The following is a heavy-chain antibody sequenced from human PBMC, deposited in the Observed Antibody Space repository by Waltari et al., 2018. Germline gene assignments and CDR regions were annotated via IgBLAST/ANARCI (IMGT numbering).Heavy chain of an antibody. J-gene: IGHJ5*02. CDR2: IYYSGST. CDR3: ASAREDSSGYYPNWFDP. CDR1: GGSISGHY. Sequence: QVQLQESGPGLVKPSETLSLTCTVSGGSISGHYWRWIRPPPGKGLEWIGYIYYSGSTNYNPSLKSRVTISVDTSKNQFSLKLSSVTAADTAVYYCASAREDSSGYYPNWFDPWGQGTLVTVSS. V-gene: IGHV4-59*11. D-gene: IGHD3-22*01.